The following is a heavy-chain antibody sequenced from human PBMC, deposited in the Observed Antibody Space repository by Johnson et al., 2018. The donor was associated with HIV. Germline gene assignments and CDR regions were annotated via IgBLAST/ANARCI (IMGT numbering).Heavy chain of an antibody. CDR2: ISWNSGSI. D-gene: IGHD1-26*01. CDR1: GFTFDDYA. CDR3: AKGSKWEPRDAFDI. V-gene: IGHV3-9*01. J-gene: IGHJ3*02. Sequence: VQLVESGGGVVRPGGSLRLSCAASGFTFDDYAMHWVRQAPGKGLEWVSGISWNSGSIGYADSVKGRFTISRDNAKNSLYLQMNSLRAEDTALYYCAKGSKWEPRDAFDIWGQGTMVTVSS.